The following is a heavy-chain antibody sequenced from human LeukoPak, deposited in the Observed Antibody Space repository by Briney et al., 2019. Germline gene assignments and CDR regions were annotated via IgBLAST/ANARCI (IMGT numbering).Heavy chain of an antibody. CDR2: ISGSGGST. J-gene: IGHJ4*02. CDR3: AKDRSSRLDYFDY. CDR1: GFTFSSYS. Sequence: GGSLRLSCAASGFTFSSYSMNWVRQAPGKGLEWVSAISGSGGSTYYADSVKGRFTISRDNSKNTLYLQMNSLRAEDTAVYYCAKDRSSRLDYFDYWGQGTLVTVSS. V-gene: IGHV3-23*01. D-gene: IGHD6-13*01.